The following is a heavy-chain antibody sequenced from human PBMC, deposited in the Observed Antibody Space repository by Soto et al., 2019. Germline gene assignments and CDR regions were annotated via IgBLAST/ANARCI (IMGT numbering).Heavy chain of an antibody. CDR1: GYSFTKYW. J-gene: IGHJ3*02. CDR3: ASQEMATKNVDAFDI. D-gene: IGHD5-12*01. Sequence: GESLKISCKGSGYSFTKYWIGWVRQMPGKGLEWMAIIYPDESDTRYSPSFQGQVTISADKSISTAYLQWSSLKASDTAVYYCASQEMATKNVDAFDIWGQGTMVTVSS. V-gene: IGHV5-51*01. CDR2: IYPDESDT.